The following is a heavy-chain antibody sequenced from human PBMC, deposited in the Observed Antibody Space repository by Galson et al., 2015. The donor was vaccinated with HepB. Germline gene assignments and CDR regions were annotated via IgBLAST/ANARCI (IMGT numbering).Heavy chain of an antibody. CDR1: GYTFTSYW. CDR3: ARHYAGSYTHPFDF. V-gene: IGHV5-10-1*01. D-gene: IGHD2-2*02. Sequence: QSGAEVKKPGESLRISCKASGYTFTSYWISWVRQMPGKGLEWVGRIDPGDSYTSYSPSFQGHVTISVDKSISAAYLRWSSLKASDTAMFYCARHYAGSYTHPFDFWGQGTLVTVSS. CDR2: IDPGDSYT. J-gene: IGHJ4*02.